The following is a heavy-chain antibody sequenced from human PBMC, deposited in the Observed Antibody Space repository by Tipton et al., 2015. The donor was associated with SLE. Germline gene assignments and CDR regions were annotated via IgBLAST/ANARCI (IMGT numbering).Heavy chain of an antibody. CDR3: TTDQNGDTPFQH. J-gene: IGHJ1*01. CDR2: ISGSGGST. CDR1: GFTFSSYA. V-gene: IGHV3-23*01. D-gene: IGHD4-17*01. Sequence: SLRLSCAASGFTFSSYAMSWVRQAPGKGLEWVSAISGSGGSTYYADSVKGRFTISRDNSKNTLYLQMNSLKTEDTAVYYCTTDQNGDTPFQHWGQGTLVTVSS.